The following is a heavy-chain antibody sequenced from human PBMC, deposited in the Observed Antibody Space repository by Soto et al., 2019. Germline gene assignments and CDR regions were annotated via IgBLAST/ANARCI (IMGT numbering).Heavy chain of an antibody. Sequence: SETLSLTCAVYGGSFSGYYWSWIRQPPGKGLEWIGEINHSGSTNYNPSLKSRVTISVDTSKNQFSLKLSSVTAADTAVYYCARGGIWFGELNDAFDIWGQGTMVTVSS. CDR2: INHSGST. J-gene: IGHJ3*02. CDR3: ARGGIWFGELNDAFDI. CDR1: GGSFSGYY. D-gene: IGHD3-10*01. V-gene: IGHV4-34*01.